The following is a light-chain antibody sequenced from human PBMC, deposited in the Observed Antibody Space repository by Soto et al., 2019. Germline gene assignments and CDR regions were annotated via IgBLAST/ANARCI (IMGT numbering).Light chain of an antibody. CDR3: QNYKSALFV. V-gene: IGKV1-27*01. Sequence: IQMTQSPPSLSASVGDTVTITCRASQAINGYLAWYQQKPGEVPKLLIYHPSTLQPGVPSRFSGGGSGADYTHTISSLQPEDVATYFCQNYKSALFVFGPGTKVNIK. CDR2: HPS. J-gene: IGKJ3*01. CDR1: QAINGY.